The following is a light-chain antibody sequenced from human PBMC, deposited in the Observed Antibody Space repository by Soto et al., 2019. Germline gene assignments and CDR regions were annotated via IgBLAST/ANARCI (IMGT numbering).Light chain of an antibody. CDR1: QTISTW. CDR2: KAS. Sequence: DMQMTQSPSTLSASVGDRVAITCRASQTISTWLAWYQQKPGKAPNLLIYKASSLESGVPSRFSGSGSGTEFTLTISSLQPDDFATYYCQQYSPYQATFGQGTKVDI. CDR3: QQYSPYQAT. J-gene: IGKJ1*01. V-gene: IGKV1-5*03.